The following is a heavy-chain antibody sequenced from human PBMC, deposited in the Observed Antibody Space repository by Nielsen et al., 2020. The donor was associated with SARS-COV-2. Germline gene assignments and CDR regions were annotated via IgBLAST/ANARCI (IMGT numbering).Heavy chain of an antibody. D-gene: IGHD3-22*01. CDR2: ISGYNGNT. CDR3: ARVGFSAGVSSSGYYY. CDR1: GYTFTSYG. J-gene: IGHJ4*02. Sequence: ASVKVSCKASGYTFTSYGISWVRQAPGQGLEWMGWISGYNGNTNYAQKLQGRVTMTTDTSTSTAYMELRSLRSDDTAVYYCARVGFSAGVSSSGYYYWGQGTLVTVSS. V-gene: IGHV1-18*01.